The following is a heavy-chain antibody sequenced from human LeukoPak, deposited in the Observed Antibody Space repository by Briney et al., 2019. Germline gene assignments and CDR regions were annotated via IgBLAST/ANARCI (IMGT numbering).Heavy chain of an antibody. CDR2: INTDGSST. J-gene: IGHJ4*02. Sequence: GGSLRLSCAASGFTFRSYWMHWVRQAPGKGLVWVSRINTDGSSTSYADSVKGRFTISRDNAKNTLYLQMNSLRAEDTAVYYCAKGGTTVVDYWGQGTLVTVSS. V-gene: IGHV3-74*01. CDR1: GFTFRSYW. D-gene: IGHD4-23*01. CDR3: AKGGTTVVDY.